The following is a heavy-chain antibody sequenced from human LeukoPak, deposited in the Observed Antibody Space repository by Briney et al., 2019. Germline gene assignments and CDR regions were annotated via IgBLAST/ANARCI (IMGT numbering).Heavy chain of an antibody. Sequence: GGSLRLSCAASGFTFSSYAMHWVRQAPGKGLEWVAVISYDGSNKYYADSVKGRFTISRDNSKNTLYLQMNSLRAEDTALYYCAARNYGSGSTLGDYWGQGTLVTVSS. CDR3: AARNYGSGSTLGDY. J-gene: IGHJ4*02. CDR2: ISYDGSNK. V-gene: IGHV3-30*04. D-gene: IGHD3-10*01. CDR1: GFTFSSYA.